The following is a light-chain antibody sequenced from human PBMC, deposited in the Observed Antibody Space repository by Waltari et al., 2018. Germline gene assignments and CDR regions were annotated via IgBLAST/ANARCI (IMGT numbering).Light chain of an antibody. J-gene: IGLJ2*01. V-gene: IGLV2-14*03. CDR1: SSDIGGFNL. CDR2: DVS. CDR3: TSYTTTSTVV. Sequence: QSALTQSASVSGSPGQSITISCPGTSSDIGGFNLSPWYQQHPGKAPKLMIYDVSNRPSGVSNRFSGSKSGNTASLTISGLQAEDEADYYCTSYTTTSTVVFGGGTKLTVL.